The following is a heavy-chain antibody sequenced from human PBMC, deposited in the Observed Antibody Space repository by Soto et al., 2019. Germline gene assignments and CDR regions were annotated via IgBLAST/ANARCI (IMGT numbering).Heavy chain of an antibody. CDR3: AREEMGDLYYGMDV. CDR1: GGSISSGGYY. CDR2: IYYSGST. J-gene: IGHJ6*02. D-gene: IGHD3-16*01. V-gene: IGHV4-31*03. Sequence: QVQLQESGPGLVKPSQTLSLTCTVSGGSISSGGYYWSWIRQHPGKGLEWIGYIYYSGSTYYNPSLKSRVTISVDTSKNQFSLKLSSVTAADTAVYYCAREEMGDLYYGMDVWGQGTTVTVSS.